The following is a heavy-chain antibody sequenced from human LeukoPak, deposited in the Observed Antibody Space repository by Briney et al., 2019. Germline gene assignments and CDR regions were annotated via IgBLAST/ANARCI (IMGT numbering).Heavy chain of an antibody. D-gene: IGHD2-2*01. Sequence: GGSLRLSCAASGLTFSSYAMGWVRQAPGKGLEWVSGISGSGGTTYYADSVKGRFTISRDNSENTLYLQMNSLRAEDTAVYYCAKGEVPAGRGYYFDYWGQGTLVTVSS. CDR2: ISGSGGTT. V-gene: IGHV3-23*01. J-gene: IGHJ4*02. CDR1: GLTFSSYA. CDR3: AKGEVPAGRGYYFDY.